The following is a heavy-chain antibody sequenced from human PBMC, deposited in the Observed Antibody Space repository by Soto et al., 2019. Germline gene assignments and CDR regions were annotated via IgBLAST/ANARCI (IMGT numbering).Heavy chain of an antibody. J-gene: IGHJ5*02. CDR3: ARDPRDIVVVPAADLWFDP. D-gene: IGHD2-2*01. V-gene: IGHV3-11*06. CDR2: ISSSSSYT. CDR1: GFTFSDYY. Sequence: GSLRLSCAASGFTFSDYYMSWIRQAPGKGLEWVSYISSSSSYTNYADSVKGRFTISRDNAKNSLYLQVNSLRAEDTAVYYCARDPRDIVVVPAADLWFDPWGQGTLVTVSS.